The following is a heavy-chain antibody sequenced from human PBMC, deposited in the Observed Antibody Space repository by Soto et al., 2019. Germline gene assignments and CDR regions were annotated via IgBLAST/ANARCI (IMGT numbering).Heavy chain of an antibody. Sequence: EVQLSESGGALVQPGGSLRLSCAGSGFTFSNYAMSWVRQAPGKGLEWVSAITGDGGSTLYAESVKGRFTISRDDSKRTLYLQMKNLRAEDTAVYYCAKDSPYKAVAGDFENWGQGTLVTVSS. CDR1: GFTFSNYA. V-gene: IGHV3-23*01. D-gene: IGHD6-19*01. J-gene: IGHJ1*01. CDR3: AKDSPYKAVAGDFEN. CDR2: ITGDGGST.